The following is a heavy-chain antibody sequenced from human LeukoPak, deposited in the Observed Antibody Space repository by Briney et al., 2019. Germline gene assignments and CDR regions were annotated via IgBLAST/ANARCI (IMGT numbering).Heavy chain of an antibody. Sequence: SETLSLTCTVSGGSISSSSYYWGWIRQPPGKGLEWIGSIYYSGTTYYNPSLTSRVTISVDTSKNQFSLKLSSVTAADTAVYYCARISAGGCVGSSCYVDHWGQGTLVTVSS. CDR1: GGSISSSSYY. V-gene: IGHV4-39*07. J-gene: IGHJ4*02. D-gene: IGHD2-15*01. CDR2: IYYSGTT. CDR3: ARISAGGCVGSSCYVDH.